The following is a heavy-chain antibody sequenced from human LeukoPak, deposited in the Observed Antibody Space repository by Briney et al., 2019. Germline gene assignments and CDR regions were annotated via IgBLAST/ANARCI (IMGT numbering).Heavy chain of an antibody. D-gene: IGHD5-18*01. CDR2: IYSGGST. V-gene: IGHV3-53*04. CDR1: GFTVSSNY. Sequence: GSLRLSCAASGFTVSSNYMSWVRQAPGKGLEWVSVIYSGGSTYYADSVKGRFTISRHNSKNTLYLQMNSLRAEDTAVYYCARGFLGYSYGLRRDYWGQGTLVTVSS. CDR3: ARGFLGYSYGLRRDY. J-gene: IGHJ4*02.